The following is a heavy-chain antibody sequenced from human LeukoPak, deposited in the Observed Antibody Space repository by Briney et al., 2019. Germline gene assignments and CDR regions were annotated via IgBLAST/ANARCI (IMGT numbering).Heavy chain of an antibody. V-gene: IGHV4-38-2*01. D-gene: IGHD3-22*01. J-gene: IGHJ4*02. CDR3: ARGTSGYYGGYYFDY. Sequence: SETLSLTCAVYGGSFSGYYWGWIRQPPGKGLEWIGSIYHSGSTYYNPSLKSRVTISVDTSKNQFSLKLSSVTAADTAVYYCARGTSGYYGGYYFDYWGQGTLVTVSS. CDR1: GGSFSGYY. CDR2: IYHSGST.